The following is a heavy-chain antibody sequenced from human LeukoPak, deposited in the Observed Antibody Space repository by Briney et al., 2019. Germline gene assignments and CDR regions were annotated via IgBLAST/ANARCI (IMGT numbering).Heavy chain of an antibody. CDR2: INHSGST. V-gene: IGHV4-34*01. J-gene: IGHJ4*02. D-gene: IGHD3-10*01. CDR3: ARGRGYYGSGGYHRTRPFAY. Sequence: SETLSLTCAIYGGSFSGYYWSWIRQPPGKRLEWIGEINHSGSTNYNPSLKSRVTISVDTSKNQFSLKLSSVTAADTAVYYCARGRGYYGSGGYHRTRPFAYWGQGTLVTVSS. CDR1: GGSFSGYY.